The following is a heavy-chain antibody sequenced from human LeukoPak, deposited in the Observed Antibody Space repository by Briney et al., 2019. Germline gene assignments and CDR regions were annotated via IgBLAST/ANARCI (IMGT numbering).Heavy chain of an antibody. Sequence: GGSLRLSCAASGFTFSSYAIHWVRQAPGKGLERVAVISYDGSNKYYADSVKGRFTISRDNSKNTLYLQMNSLRAEDTAVYYCAKAHSSGWSTFDCWGQGTLVTVSS. D-gene: IGHD6-19*01. CDR3: AKAHSSGWSTFDC. CDR2: ISYDGSNK. CDR1: GFTFSSYA. J-gene: IGHJ4*02. V-gene: IGHV3-30*04.